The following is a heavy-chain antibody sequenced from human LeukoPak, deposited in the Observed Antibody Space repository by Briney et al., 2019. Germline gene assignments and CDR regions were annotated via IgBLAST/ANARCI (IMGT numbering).Heavy chain of an antibody. Sequence: PGRSLRLSCAASGFAFSTYGMHWVRQAPGKGLEWGAVIWYDGSHKYYADSVKGRFTISRDNSKNTLYLQMNSLRAEDAAVYYCARDSDGYIDYFDYWGQGTLVTVSS. CDR2: IWYDGSHK. CDR3: ARDSDGYIDYFDY. J-gene: IGHJ4*02. V-gene: IGHV3-33*01. CDR1: GFAFSTYG. D-gene: IGHD5-24*01.